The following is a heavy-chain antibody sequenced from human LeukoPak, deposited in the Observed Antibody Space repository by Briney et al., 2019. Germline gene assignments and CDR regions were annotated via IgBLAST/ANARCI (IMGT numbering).Heavy chain of an antibody. CDR1: GYTFTGYY. CDR3: ARDHRVLGYCSGGSCSPGF. V-gene: IGHV1-2*02. Sequence: ASVKVSCKASGYTFTGYYMHWVRQAPGQGLEWMGWINPNSGGTNYAQKFQGRVTMTRDTSISTAYMELSRLRSDDTAVYYCARDHRVLGYCSGGSCSPGFWGQGTLVTVSS. D-gene: IGHD2-15*01. CDR2: INPNSGGT. J-gene: IGHJ4*02.